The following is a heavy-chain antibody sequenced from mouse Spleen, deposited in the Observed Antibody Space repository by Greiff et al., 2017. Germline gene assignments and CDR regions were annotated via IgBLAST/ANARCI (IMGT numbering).Heavy chain of an antibody. V-gene: IGHV1S56*01. Sequence: VQLQQSGPELVKPGASVRISCKASGYTFTSYYIHWVKQRPGQGLEWIGWIYPGNVNTKYNEKFKGKATLTADKSSSTAYMQLSSLTSEDSAVYFCARSGYDVPFAYWGQGTLVTVSA. J-gene: IGHJ3*01. CDR2: IYPGNVNT. D-gene: IGHD2-14*01. CDR1: GYTFTSYY. CDR3: ARSGYDVPFAY.